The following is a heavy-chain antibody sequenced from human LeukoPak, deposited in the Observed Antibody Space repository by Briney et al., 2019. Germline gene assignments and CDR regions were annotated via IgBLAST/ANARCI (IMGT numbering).Heavy chain of an antibody. Sequence: ASVKVSCKASGYPFTIFDINWVRQATGQGLEWMGWMNPNSGNTGYAQKFQGRVTMTRNTSISTAYMELSSLRSEDTAAYYCARGGRGYCSSTSCYTRLGGFDPWGQGTLVTVSS. D-gene: IGHD2-2*02. V-gene: IGHV1-8*01. CDR3: ARGGRGYCSSTSCYTRLGGFDP. CDR2: MNPNSGNT. J-gene: IGHJ5*02. CDR1: GYPFTIFD.